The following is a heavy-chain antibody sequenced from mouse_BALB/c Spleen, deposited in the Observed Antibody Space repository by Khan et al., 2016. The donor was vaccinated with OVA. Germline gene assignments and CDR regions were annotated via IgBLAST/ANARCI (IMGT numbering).Heavy chain of an antibody. V-gene: IGHV3-6*02. CDR1: GYSITSGYF. J-gene: IGHJ3*01. Sequence: EVQLQESGPGLVKPSQSLSLTCSVTGYSITSGYFWNWIRQFPGNKLEWMGYIRYDGNSNYYPSLKNRNSISRDTSKNQFFLKLNSVTPEDTATYYCARGGSSGPAWFTNWGQGTLVTVSA. CDR2: IRYDGNS. CDR3: ARGGSSGPAWFTN. D-gene: IGHD3-1*01.